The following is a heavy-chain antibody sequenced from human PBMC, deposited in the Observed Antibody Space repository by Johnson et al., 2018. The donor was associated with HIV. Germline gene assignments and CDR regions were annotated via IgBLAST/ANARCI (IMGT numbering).Heavy chain of an antibody. CDR1: GFTFSSYA. CDR3: AREGAAAGPTDAFDI. Sequence: QVQLVESGGGVVQPGRSLRLSCAASGFTFSSYAMHWVRQAPGKGLEWVAVISYDGSNKYYADSVKGRFTISRDNSKNTLYLQMNSLRAEDTAVYYRAREGAAAGPTDAFDIWGQGTMVTVSS. J-gene: IGHJ3*02. CDR2: ISYDGSNK. V-gene: IGHV3-30-3*01. D-gene: IGHD6-13*01.